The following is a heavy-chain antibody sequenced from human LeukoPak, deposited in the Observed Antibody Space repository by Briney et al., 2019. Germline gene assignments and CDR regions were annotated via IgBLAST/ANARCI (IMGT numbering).Heavy chain of an antibody. D-gene: IGHD3-10*01. CDR3: ARDGSRGSFYFDY. V-gene: IGHV4-61*02. Sequence: PSETLSLTCTVSGGSISSGSYYWSWIRQPAGKGLEWIGRIYTSGTTNYNPSHKSRVTISVDTYKNQFSLQLSSVTAADTAVYYCARDGSRGSFYFDYWGQGTLVTVSS. CDR1: GGSISSGSYY. CDR2: IYTSGTT. J-gene: IGHJ4*02.